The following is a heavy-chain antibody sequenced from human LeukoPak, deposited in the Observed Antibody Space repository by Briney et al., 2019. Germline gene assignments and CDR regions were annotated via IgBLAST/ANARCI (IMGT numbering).Heavy chain of an antibody. Sequence: GGSLRLSCAASGFTFDDYAMHWVRQAPGKGLEWVSGISWNSGSIGYADSVKGRFTISRDNAKNSLYLQMNSLRAEDMALYYCAKDMQQLGTGASDIWGQGTMVTVSS. CDR3: AKDMQQLGTGASDI. D-gene: IGHD6-13*01. V-gene: IGHV3-9*03. CDR2: ISWNSGSI. CDR1: GFTFDDYA. J-gene: IGHJ3*02.